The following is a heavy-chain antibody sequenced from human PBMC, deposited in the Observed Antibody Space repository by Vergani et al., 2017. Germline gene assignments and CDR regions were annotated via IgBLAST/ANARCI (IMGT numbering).Heavy chain of an antibody. D-gene: IGHD4-17*01. Sequence: QVQLQESGPGLVKPSETLSLTCTVSGGSISSYYWSWIRQPPGKGLEWIGYIYYSGSTNYNPSLKSRVTISVDTSKNQFSLKLSSVTAADTAVYYCASTDKPENDYGDYDYYYYYGMDVWGQGTTVTVSS. J-gene: IGHJ6*02. V-gene: IGHV4-59*01. CDR1: GGSISSYY. CDR2: IYYSGST. CDR3: ASTDKPENDYGDYDYYYYYGMDV.